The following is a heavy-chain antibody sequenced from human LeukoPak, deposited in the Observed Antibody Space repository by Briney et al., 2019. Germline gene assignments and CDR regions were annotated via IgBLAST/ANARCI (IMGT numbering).Heavy chain of an antibody. CDR3: ARARKTRNIYGDYVFLFDY. CDR2: INPTSGGT. V-gene: IGHV1-2*02. Sequence: ASVKVSCKASGYTFTGYYMHWVRQAPGQGLEWMGWINPTSGGTNYAQKFQYRVTMTRDTSLSTAYMDLSRLRSDDTALYYCARARKTRNIYGDYVFLFDYWGQGTLVTVSS. J-gene: IGHJ4*02. CDR1: GYTFTGYY. D-gene: IGHD4-17*01.